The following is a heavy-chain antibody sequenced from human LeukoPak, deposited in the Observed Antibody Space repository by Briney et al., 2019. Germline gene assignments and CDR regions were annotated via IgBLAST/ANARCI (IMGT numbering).Heavy chain of an antibody. J-gene: IGHJ4*02. CDR1: GGSISSYY. CDR3: ARSDMIVVEGYFDY. CDR2: IYTSGST. V-gene: IGHV4-4*07. D-gene: IGHD3-22*01. Sequence: SETLSLTCTVSGGSISSYYWSWIRQPAGKGLEWIGRIYTSGSTNYNPSLKSRVTMSVDTSKNQFSLKLSSVTAADTAVYYCARSDMIVVEGYFDYWGQGTLVTVSS.